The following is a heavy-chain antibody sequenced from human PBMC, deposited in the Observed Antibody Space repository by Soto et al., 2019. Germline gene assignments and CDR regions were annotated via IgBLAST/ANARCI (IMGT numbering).Heavy chain of an antibody. V-gene: IGHV1-46*01. D-gene: IGHD1-26*01. J-gene: IGHJ5*02. CDR1: GDTFTSYY. Sequence: QVRLVQSGAEVKAPGASVKVSCKAPGDTFTSYYMHWVRQAPGHGLEWLGVINPNGGSISFAQKFQGRVTMTRDTSRSTVYMELRGLTSEHTAVYYCARSSVGVYGIIREGTNWFAPWGQGTLVTFSS. CDR2: INPNGGSI. CDR3: ARSSVGVYGIIREGTNWFAP.